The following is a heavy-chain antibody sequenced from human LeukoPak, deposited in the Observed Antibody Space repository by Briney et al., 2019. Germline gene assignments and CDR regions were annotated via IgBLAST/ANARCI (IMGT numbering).Heavy chain of an antibody. J-gene: IGHJ5*02. CDR3: ARQRDTAMSRYCTNGVCYENWFDP. D-gene: IGHD2-8*01. V-gene: IGHV1-69*13. Sequence: SVKVSCKASGYTFTGYYMHWVRQAPGQGLEWMGGIIPIFGTANYAQKFQGRVTITADESTSTAYMELSSLRSEDTAVYYCARQRDTAMSRYCTNGVCYENWFDPWGQGTLVTVSS. CDR1: GYTFTGYY. CDR2: IIPIFGTA.